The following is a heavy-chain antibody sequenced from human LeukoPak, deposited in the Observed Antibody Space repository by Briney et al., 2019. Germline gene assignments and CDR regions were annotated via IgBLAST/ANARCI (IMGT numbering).Heavy chain of an antibody. CDR3: ARNIPARPQDY. J-gene: IGHJ4*02. CDR1: GGSISSSSYY. CDR2: IYYSGST. V-gene: IGHV4-39*07. Sequence: SETLSLTCTVSGGSISSSSYYWGWIRQPPGKGLEWIGSIYYSGSTYYNPSLKSRVTISVDTSKNQFSLKLSSVTAADTAVYYCARNIPARPQDYWGQGTPVTVSS. D-gene: IGHD6-6*01.